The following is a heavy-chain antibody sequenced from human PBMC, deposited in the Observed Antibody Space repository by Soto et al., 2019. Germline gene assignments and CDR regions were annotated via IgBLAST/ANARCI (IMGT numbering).Heavy chain of an antibody. CDR2: IKSKTDGGTT. J-gene: IGHJ3*02. D-gene: IGHD2-15*01. V-gene: IGHV3-15*01. CDR3: TTEGLVVVVAATRDAFDI. Sequence: SGGSLRLSCAASGFTFSNAWMSWVRQAPGKGLEWVGRIKSKTDGGTTDYAAPVKGRFTISRDDSKNTLYLQMNSLKTEDTAVYYCTTEGLVVVVAATRDAFDIWGQGTMVTVSS. CDR1: GFTFSNAW.